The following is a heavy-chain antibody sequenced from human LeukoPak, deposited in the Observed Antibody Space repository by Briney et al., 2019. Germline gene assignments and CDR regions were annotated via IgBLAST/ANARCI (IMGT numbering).Heavy chain of an antibody. V-gene: IGHV4-34*01. Sequence: SETLSLTCAVYGGSFSGYYWSWIRQPPGKGLEWIGEINHSGSTNYNPSLKSRVTISVDTSKNQFSLKLSSVTAADTAVYYCARRGARLRWFCCHPFDYWGQGTLVTVSS. CDR3: ARRGARLRWFCCHPFDY. CDR1: GGSFSGYY. J-gene: IGHJ4*02. D-gene: IGHD4-23*01. CDR2: INHSGST.